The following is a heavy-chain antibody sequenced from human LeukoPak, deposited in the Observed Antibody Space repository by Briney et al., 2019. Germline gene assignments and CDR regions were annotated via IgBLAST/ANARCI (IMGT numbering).Heavy chain of an antibody. CDR3: ARVPSPSLFYDSSFDY. D-gene: IGHD3-22*01. V-gene: IGHV1-8*01. J-gene: IGHJ4*02. CDR2: LNPNSGNT. CDR1: GYTFTSYD. Sequence: EASVKVSCKASGYTFTSYDINWVRQATGQGLEWMGWLNPNSGNTGYAQKFQGRVTMTRNTSISTAYMELSSLRSEDTAVYYCARVPSPSLFYDSSFDYWGQGTLVTVSS.